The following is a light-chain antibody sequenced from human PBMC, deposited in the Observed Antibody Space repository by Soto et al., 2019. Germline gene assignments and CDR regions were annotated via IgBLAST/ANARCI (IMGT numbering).Light chain of an antibody. V-gene: IGLV2-18*02. CDR1: SSDVGSHKS. J-gene: IGLJ1*01. Sequence: QSALTQPPSASGSPGQSVTISCSGSSSDVGSHKSVSWYKQAPGTSPTLMIFEVNNRPSGVPDRFSESKSGNTAFLTISGLQPEDEADYYCSAYIASITSHVFGTGTKVTVL. CDR3: SAYIASITSHV. CDR2: EVN.